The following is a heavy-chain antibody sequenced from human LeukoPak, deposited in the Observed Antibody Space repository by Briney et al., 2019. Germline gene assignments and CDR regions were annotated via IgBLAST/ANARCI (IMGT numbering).Heavy chain of an antibody. D-gene: IGHD3-22*01. J-gene: IGHJ4*02. CDR3: AREWSMYYYDSSGYGY. V-gene: IGHV3-74*03. CDR1: GFTTSSYW. Sequence: RPGGSLRLSCATSGFTTSSYWMHWVRQAPGKGLVWVSRINSDGSTTKYADSVKGRFTISRDNAKNTLYLQMNSLRAEDTAVYYCAREWSMYYYDSSGYGYWGQGTLVTVSS. CDR2: INSDGSTT.